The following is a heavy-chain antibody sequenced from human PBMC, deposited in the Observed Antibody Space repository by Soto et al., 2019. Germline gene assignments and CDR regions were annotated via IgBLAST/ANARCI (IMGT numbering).Heavy chain of an antibody. D-gene: IGHD3-10*01. CDR3: ARDRVGASTFDY. J-gene: IGHJ4*02. CDR2: IIPMFGKA. Sequence: QVQLVQSGAEVKKPGSSVKVSCKASGGTFSSDPFSWVRQAPGQGLEWMAGIIPMFGKANYAQKFQGRVTITADESTSTAYKEVSSLRSEDTAVYYCARDRVGASTFDYWGQGTLVTVSS. CDR1: GGTFSSDP. V-gene: IGHV1-69*12.